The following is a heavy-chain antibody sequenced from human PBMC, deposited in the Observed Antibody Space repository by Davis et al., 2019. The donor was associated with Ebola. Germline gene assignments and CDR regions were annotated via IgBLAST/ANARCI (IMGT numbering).Heavy chain of an antibody. CDR1: GGTFSSYA. D-gene: IGHD4-17*01. CDR2: IIPIFGTA. V-gene: IGHV1-69*13. J-gene: IGHJ4*02. CDR3: ARGWGIYGDPHRIDY. Sequence: AASVKVSCKASGGTFSSYAISWVRQAPGQGLEWMGGIIPIFGTANYAQKFQGRVTITADESTSTAYMELSSLRSEDTAVYYCARGWGIYGDPHRIDYWGQGTLVTVSS.